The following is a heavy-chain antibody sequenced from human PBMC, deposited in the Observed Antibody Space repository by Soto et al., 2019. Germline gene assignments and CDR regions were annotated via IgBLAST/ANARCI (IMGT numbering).Heavy chain of an antibody. Sequence: PSETLSLTCTVSGGSISRYYWSWIRQPPGKGLEWIGYIYYSGSTNYNPSLKSRVTISVDTSKNQFSLKLSSVTAADTAVYYCARDAATYYDILTGYSRGYFDYWGQGTLVTV. CDR2: IYYSGST. J-gene: IGHJ4*02. CDR3: ARDAATYYDILTGYSRGYFDY. CDR1: GGSISRYY. V-gene: IGHV4-59*01. D-gene: IGHD3-9*01.